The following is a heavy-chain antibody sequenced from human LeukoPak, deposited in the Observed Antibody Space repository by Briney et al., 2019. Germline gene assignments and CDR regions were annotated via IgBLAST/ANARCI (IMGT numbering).Heavy chain of an antibody. CDR2: IYTSGST. D-gene: IGHD3-10*01. J-gene: IGHJ6*03. CDR3: ASDYYGSGSSPRYYYYMDV. V-gene: IGHV4-61*02. Sequence: PSETLSLTCTVSGGSISSGSYYWSWIRQPAGKGLEWIGRIYTSGSTNYNPSLKSRVTIPVDTSKNQFSLKLSSVTAADTAVYYCASDYYGSGSSPRYYYYMDVWGKGTTVTISS. CDR1: GGSISSGSYY.